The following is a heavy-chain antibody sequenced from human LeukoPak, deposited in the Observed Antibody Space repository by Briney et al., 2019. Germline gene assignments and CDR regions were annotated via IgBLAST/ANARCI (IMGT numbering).Heavy chain of an antibody. J-gene: IGHJ5*02. CDR3: ARDRVIDWFDP. Sequence: ASVKVSCKASGYTFTSYYRHWGRQAPGQGPEWMGIINPSGGSTSYAQKFQGRVTMTRETSTSTVYMELSSPRSEDTAVYYCARDRVIDWFDPWGQGTLVTVSS. V-gene: IGHV1-46*01. D-gene: IGHD3-10*01. CDR1: GYTFTSYY. CDR2: INPSGGST.